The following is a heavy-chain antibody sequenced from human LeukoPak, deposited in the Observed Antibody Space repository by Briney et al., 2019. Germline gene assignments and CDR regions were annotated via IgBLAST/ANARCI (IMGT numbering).Heavy chain of an antibody. J-gene: IGHJ4*02. Sequence: ASVKVSCKASGYTFTSYFMHWVRQASGQGLEWMGIINPSGGSTTYAQKFQGRVTMTRDTSTSTVYMELRSLRSEDTAVYYCSRGPSASDWFVFGGPYWGQGTLVTVFS. CDR2: INPSGGST. D-gene: IGHD3-9*01. CDR3: SRGPSASDWFVFGGPY. CDR1: GYTFTSYF. V-gene: IGHV1-46*01.